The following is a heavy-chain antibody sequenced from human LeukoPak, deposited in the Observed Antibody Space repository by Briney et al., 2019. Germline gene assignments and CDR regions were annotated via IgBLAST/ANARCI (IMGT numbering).Heavy chain of an antibody. Sequence: SETLSLTCTVSGGSISSSSYYWGWIRQPPGKGLEWIGSIYYSGSTYYNPSLKSRVTISVDTSKNQFSLKLSSVTAADTAVYYRAREDQLLSFDYWGQGTLVTVSS. CDR1: GGSISSSSYY. V-gene: IGHV4-39*07. D-gene: IGHD2-2*01. J-gene: IGHJ4*02. CDR2: IYYSGST. CDR3: AREDQLLSFDY.